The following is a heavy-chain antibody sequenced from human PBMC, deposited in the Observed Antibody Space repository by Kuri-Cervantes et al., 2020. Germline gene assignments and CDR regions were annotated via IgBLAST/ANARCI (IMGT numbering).Heavy chain of an antibody. Sequence: SETLSLTCAVFGETFSGYYWIWIRQPPGKGLEWIGSIYHSGSTYYNPSLKSRVTISVDTSKNQFSLKLSSVTAADTAVYYCARDKYFDYWGQGTLVTVSS. CDR2: IYHSGST. CDR1: GETFSGYY. J-gene: IGHJ4*02. V-gene: IGHV4-34*01. CDR3: ARDKYFDY.